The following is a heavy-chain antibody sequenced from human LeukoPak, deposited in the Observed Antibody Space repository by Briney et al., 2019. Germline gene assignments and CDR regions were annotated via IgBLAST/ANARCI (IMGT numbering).Heavy chain of an antibody. Sequence: GASVKVSCKASGYTFTSYGISWVRQAPGQGLEWMGWISAYNGNTNYAQKLQGRVTMTTDTSTSTAYMELRSLRSDDTAVYYCARALDYYDSSGYLGEDFNYWGQGTLVTVSS. V-gene: IGHV1-18*01. CDR2: ISAYNGNT. CDR1: GYTFTSYG. J-gene: IGHJ4*02. D-gene: IGHD3-22*01. CDR3: ARALDYYDSSGYLGEDFNY.